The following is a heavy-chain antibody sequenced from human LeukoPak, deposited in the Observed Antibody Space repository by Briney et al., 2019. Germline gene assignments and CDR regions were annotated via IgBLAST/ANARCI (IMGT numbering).Heavy chain of an antibody. V-gene: IGHV4-61*02. CDR3: ARGVTLHYVVRGASFDY. D-gene: IGHD3-10*01. CDR2: IYTSGST. J-gene: IGHJ4*02. Sequence: SETLSLTCTVSGGSISSGSYYWSWIRQPAGKGLEWIGRIYTSGSTNYNPSLKSRVTISVDTSKNQFSLKLSSVTAADTAVYYCARGVTLHYVVRGASFDYWGQGTLVTVSS. CDR1: GGSISSGSYY.